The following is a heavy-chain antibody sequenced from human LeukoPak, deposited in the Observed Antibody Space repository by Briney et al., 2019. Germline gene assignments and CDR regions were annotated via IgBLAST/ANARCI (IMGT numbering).Heavy chain of an antibody. CDR3: ARSIAAAGHDAFDI. D-gene: IGHD6-13*01. V-gene: IGHV1-69*13. Sequence: ASVKVSCKASGGTFSSYAISWVRQAPGQGLEWMGGIIPIFGTANYAQKFQGRVTITADESTSTAYMELSSLRSEDTAVYYCARSIAAAGHDAFDIWGQGTMVTVSS. CDR2: IIPIFGTA. J-gene: IGHJ3*02. CDR1: GGTFSSYA.